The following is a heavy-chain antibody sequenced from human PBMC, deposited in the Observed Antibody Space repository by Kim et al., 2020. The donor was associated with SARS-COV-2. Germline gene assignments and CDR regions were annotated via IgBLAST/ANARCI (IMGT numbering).Heavy chain of an antibody. CDR3: PRGTGNYDILTGYYVHFDY. D-gene: IGHD3-9*01. Sequence: GGSLRLSCTASGFTFGDYAMSWFRQAPGKGLEWVGFIRSKAYGGSTEYAASGKGRFTISRDDSKIIAYLQMNSLKTAATAVYYCPRGTGNYDILTGYYVHFDYWGQGALVTVSS. V-gene: IGHV3-49*03. J-gene: IGHJ4*02. CDR2: IRSKAYGGST. CDR1: GFTFGDYA.